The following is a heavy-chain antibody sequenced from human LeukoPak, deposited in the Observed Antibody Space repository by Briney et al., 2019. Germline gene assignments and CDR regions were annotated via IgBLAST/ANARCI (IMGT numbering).Heavy chain of an antibody. J-gene: IGHJ4*02. D-gene: IGHD3-10*01. CDR2: IYTSGST. V-gene: IGHV4-4*07. CDR3: ARDLGGSGSYYED. Sequence: SETLSLTCSVSGGSITTYFWSWIRQPAGKGLEWIGRIYTSGSTNYNPSLKSRVAMSVDTSKNQFSLNLSSVTAADTAVYYCARDLGGSGSYYEDWGQGTLVTVSS. CDR1: GGSITTYF.